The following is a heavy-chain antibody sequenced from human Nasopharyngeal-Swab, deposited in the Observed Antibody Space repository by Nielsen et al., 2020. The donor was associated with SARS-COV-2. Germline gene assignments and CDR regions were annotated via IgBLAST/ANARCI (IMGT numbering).Heavy chain of an antibody. D-gene: IGHD3-3*01. CDR2: ISSSGSMI. CDR3: ARGLTIFDWFDP. CDR1: GFTFSDYY. V-gene: IGHV3-11*04. Sequence: GGSLKISCAASGFTFSDYYTSWIRQAPGKGLEWVSYISSSGSMIYYADSVKGRFTISRDNAKNSLYLQMNSLRAEDTAVYYCARGLTIFDWFDPWGQGTLVSVSS. J-gene: IGHJ5*02.